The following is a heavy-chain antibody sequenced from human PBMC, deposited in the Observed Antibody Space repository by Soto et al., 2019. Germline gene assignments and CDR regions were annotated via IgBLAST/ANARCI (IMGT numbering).Heavy chain of an antibody. CDR3: ARALAGAAYIFDY. J-gene: IGHJ4*02. CDR1: GGSISGLY. Sequence: PSETLSLTCSVSGGSISGLYWSWIRQPPGKGLEWVGYIYYTGSTSYSPSLKTRVTISVDTSKNQFSLNLSSVTAADTAMYFCARALAGAAYIFDYWGRGNLVTVSS. CDR2: IYYTGST. D-gene: IGHD6-19*01. V-gene: IGHV4-59*11.